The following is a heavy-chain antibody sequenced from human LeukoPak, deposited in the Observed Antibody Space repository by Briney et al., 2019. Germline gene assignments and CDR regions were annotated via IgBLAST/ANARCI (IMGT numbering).Heavy chain of an antibody. J-gene: IGHJ5*02. Sequence: PGGSLRLSCAASGFTFITYSMNWVRQAPGKGLEWVSSISSSSSYIYYADSVRGRFTISRDNAKNSLYLQMNSLRAEDTAVYYCARGQQSVKDPPGVAAAAGSPPNWFDPWGQGTLVTVSS. CDR2: ISSSSSYI. CDR1: GFTFITYS. D-gene: IGHD6-13*01. CDR3: ARGQQSVKDPPGVAAAAGSPPNWFDP. V-gene: IGHV3-21*06.